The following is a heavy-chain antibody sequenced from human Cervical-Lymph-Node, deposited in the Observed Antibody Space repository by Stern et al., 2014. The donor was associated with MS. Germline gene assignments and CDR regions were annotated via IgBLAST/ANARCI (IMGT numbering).Heavy chain of an antibody. J-gene: IGHJ4*02. CDR1: GFTFNKDG. D-gene: IGHD3-10*01. V-gene: IGHV3-33*01. Sequence: VQLVEAGGGVVQPGTSLRLSCAASGFTFNKDGMQWVRQAPGKGLEWAAVIWNDGSNEDNGDSGKGGLTIHRDTSKNTLYLQMNSLRAEDTAVYYCTRGDVQKYGDFWGQGTLVTVSS. CDR2: IWNDGSNE. CDR3: TRGDVQKYGDF.